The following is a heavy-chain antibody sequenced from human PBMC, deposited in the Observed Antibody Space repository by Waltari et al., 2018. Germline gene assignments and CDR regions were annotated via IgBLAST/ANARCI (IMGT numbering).Heavy chain of an antibody. Sequence: QLQLQESGPGLVKPSATLSLTCTVSGGPISSSRYYWGWIRQPPGKGLEWIGSIYYSGSTYYNPSLKSRVTISVDTSKNQFSLKLSSVTAADTAVYYCARHPAMTIMLWYFDLWGRGTLVTVSS. D-gene: IGHD2-8*01. CDR2: IYYSGST. V-gene: IGHV4-39*01. CDR3: ARHPAMTIMLWYFDL. J-gene: IGHJ2*01. CDR1: GGPISSSRYY.